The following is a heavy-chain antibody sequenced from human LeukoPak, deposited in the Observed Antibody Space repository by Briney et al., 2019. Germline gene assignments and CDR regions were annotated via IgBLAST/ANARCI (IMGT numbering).Heavy chain of an antibody. CDR2: INPSGGST. CDR3: ARDMKGYSGSYFDAFDI. Sequence: ASVKVSCKASGYTFTSYYMHWVRQAPGQGLEWMGIINPSGGSTSYAQKSQGRVTMTRDTSTSTVYMELSSLRSEDTAVYYCARDMKGYSGSYFDAFDIWGQGTMVTVSS. J-gene: IGHJ3*02. D-gene: IGHD1-26*01. V-gene: IGHV1-46*01. CDR1: GYTFTSYY.